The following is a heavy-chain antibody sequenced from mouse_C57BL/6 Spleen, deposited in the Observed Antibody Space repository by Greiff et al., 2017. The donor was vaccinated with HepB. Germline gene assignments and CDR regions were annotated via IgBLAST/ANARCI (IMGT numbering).Heavy chain of an antibody. CDR2: IDPETGGT. CDR3: TREDLYYYAMDY. CDR1: GYTFTDYE. D-gene: IGHD1-1*01. V-gene: IGHV1-15*01. J-gene: IGHJ4*01. Sequence: VHLVESGAELVRPGASVTLSCKASGYTFTDYEMHWVKQTPVHGLEWIGAIDPETGGTAYNQKFKGKAILTADKSSSTAYMELRSLTSEDSAVYYCTREDLYYYAMDYWGQGTSVTVSS.